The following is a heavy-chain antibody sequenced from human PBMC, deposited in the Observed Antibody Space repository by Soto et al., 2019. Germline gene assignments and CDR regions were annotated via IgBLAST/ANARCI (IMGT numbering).Heavy chain of an antibody. Sequence: QVQLQESGPGLVKPSETLSLTCTVSGGSISSYYWTWIRQPPGKGLEWIGYIYYSGSTNYNPALKSRSTTSVDTSKNQFSLKLSSVTAADTAVYYCARASNHGLPAYYYYYYMDVWGKGTTVTVSS. CDR3: ARASNHGLPAYYYYYYMDV. CDR2: IYYSGST. J-gene: IGHJ6*03. V-gene: IGHV4-59*01. CDR1: GGSISSYY. D-gene: IGHD4-17*01.